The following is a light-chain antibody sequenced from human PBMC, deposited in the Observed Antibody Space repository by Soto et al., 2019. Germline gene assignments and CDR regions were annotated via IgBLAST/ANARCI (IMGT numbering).Light chain of an antibody. CDR1: QSVSSSY. J-gene: IGKJ4*01. V-gene: IGKV3-20*01. CDR3: QQYGSSL. Sequence: EIVLTHAPGTLSLSPGERATISCRASQSVSSSYLAWYQQKPGQAPRLLIYGASSRATGIPGRFSGSGSGTDFTLTISRLEPEDFAVYYCQQYGSSLFGGGTKV. CDR2: GAS.